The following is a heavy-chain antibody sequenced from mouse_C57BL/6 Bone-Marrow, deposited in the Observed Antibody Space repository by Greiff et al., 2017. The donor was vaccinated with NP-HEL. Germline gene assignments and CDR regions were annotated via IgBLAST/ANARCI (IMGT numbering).Heavy chain of an antibody. CDR1: GYTFTSYW. D-gene: IGHD2-5*01. J-gene: IGHJ4*01. CDR2: IYPGSGST. CDR3: ARESNYEAMDY. Sequence: VQLQHPGAELVKPGASVKMSCKASGYTFTSYWITWVKQRPGQGLEWIGDIYPGSGSTNYNEKFKSKATLTVDTSSSTAYMQLRSLTSEDSAVYYCARESNYEAMDYWGQGTSVTVSS. V-gene: IGHV1-55*01.